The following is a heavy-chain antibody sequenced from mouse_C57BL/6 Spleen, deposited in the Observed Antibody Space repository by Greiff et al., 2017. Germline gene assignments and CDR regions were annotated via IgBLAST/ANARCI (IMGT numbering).Heavy chain of an antibody. D-gene: IGHD2-2*01. CDR1: GYTFTSSW. J-gene: IGHJ1*03. CDR3: ARGAYGYDPYGYFDD. Sequence: VQLQQPGAELVRPGSSVKLSCKASGYTFTSSWMHWVKQRPIQGLEWIGNIDPSDSETHYNQKFKDKATLTVDKSSSTAYMQLSSLTSEDSAVYYCARGAYGYDPYGYFDDWGKGTTVTVSS. V-gene: IGHV1-52*01. CDR2: IDPSDSET.